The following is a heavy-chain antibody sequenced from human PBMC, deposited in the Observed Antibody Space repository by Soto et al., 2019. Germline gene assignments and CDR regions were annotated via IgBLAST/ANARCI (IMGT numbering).Heavy chain of an antibody. Sequence: SETLSLTCAVYGGSFSGYYWSWIRQPPGKGLEWIGEIYHSGSTNYNPSLKSRVTISVDKSKNQFSLKLSSVTAADTTVYYCASLPREYTHAFDIWGQGTMVT. CDR3: ASLPREYTHAFDI. D-gene: IGHD6-6*01. CDR1: GGSFSGYY. CDR2: IYHSGST. V-gene: IGHV4-34*01. J-gene: IGHJ3*02.